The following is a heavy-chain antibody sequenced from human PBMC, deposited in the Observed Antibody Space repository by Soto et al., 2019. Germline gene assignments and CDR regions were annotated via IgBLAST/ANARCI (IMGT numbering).Heavy chain of an antibody. D-gene: IGHD5-12*01. V-gene: IGHV4-59*01. CDR2: IYYSGST. J-gene: IGHJ4*02. Sequence: SETLSLTCTVSGGSISSYYWSWIRQPPGKGLEWIGYIYYSGSTNYNPSLKSRVTISVDTSKNQFSLKLSSVTAADTAVYYCARVEMATITADYWGQGTLVTVS. CDR1: GGSISSYY. CDR3: ARVEMATITADY.